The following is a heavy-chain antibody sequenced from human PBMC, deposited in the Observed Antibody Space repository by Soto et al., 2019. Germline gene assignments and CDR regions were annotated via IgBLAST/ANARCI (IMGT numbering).Heavy chain of an antibody. CDR2: IYYSGST. D-gene: IGHD3-16*01. Sequence: PSETLSLTCTVSGGSISSCDYYWSWIRQPPGKGLEWIGYIYYSGSTYYNPSLKSRGTISVDTSKNQFSLKLSPVTAADPAVYYCARGKGRMGGCYFEYWGQGTLVTVSS. J-gene: IGHJ4*02. CDR1: GGSISSCDYY. V-gene: IGHV4-30-4*01. CDR3: ARGKGRMGGCYFEY.